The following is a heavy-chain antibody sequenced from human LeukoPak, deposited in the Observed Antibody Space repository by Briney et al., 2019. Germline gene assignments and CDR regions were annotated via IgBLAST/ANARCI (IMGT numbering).Heavy chain of an antibody. CDR1: GFTFDDYG. J-gene: IGHJ4*02. Sequence: GGSLRLSCAASGFTFDDYGMSWVRQAPGKGLEWVSGINWNGGSTGYADSVKGRFTISRDNAKNSLYLQMNCLRAEDTALYYCAKYDFWSGPTPTAFDYWGQGTLVTVSS. CDR3: AKYDFWSGPTPTAFDY. V-gene: IGHV3-20*04. CDR2: INWNGGST. D-gene: IGHD3-3*01.